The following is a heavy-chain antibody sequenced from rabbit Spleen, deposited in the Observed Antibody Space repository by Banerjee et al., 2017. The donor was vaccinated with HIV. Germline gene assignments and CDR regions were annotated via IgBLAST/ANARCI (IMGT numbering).Heavy chain of an antibody. CDR3: ARDTGTSFSTYGMDL. D-gene: IGHD8-1*01. V-gene: IGHV1S40*01. CDR2: IDTGSSGFT. J-gene: IGHJ6*01. Sequence: QSLEESGGDLVKPGASLTLTCTASGVSFSSYYYMCWVRQAPGKGLEWIACIDTGSSGFTYFASWAKGRFTISKTSSTTVTLQMASLTAADTATYFCARDTGTSFSTYGMDLWGQGTLVTVS. CDR1: GVSFSSYYY.